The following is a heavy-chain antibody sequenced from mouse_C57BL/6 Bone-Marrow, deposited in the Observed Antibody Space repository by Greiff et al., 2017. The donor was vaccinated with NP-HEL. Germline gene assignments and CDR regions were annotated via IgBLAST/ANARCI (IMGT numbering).Heavy chain of an antibody. CDR2: IDPSDSYT. J-gene: IGHJ4*01. CDR3: ARSDYGSSSYYYAMDY. CDR1: GYTFTSYW. V-gene: IGHV1-69*01. Sequence: QVQLQQSGAELVMPGASVKLSCKASGYTFTSYWMHWVKQRPGQGLEWIGEIDPSDSYTNYNQKFKGKSTLTVDKSSSTAYMQLSSLTSEDSAVYYCARSDYGSSSYYYAMDYWGQGTSVTVSS. D-gene: IGHD1-1*01.